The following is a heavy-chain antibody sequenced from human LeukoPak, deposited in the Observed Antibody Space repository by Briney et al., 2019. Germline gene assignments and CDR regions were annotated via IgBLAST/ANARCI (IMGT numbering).Heavy chain of an antibody. CDR1: GFTVSSNY. CDR2: IYSGGST. D-gene: IGHD3-22*01. V-gene: IGHV3-66*01. Sequence: GGSLRLSCAASGFTVSSNYMSWVRQAPGKGLEWVSVIYSGGSTYHADSVKGRFTISRDNSKNTLYLQMNSLRAEDTAVYYCARGSGGDYDSGRRYYYGMDVWGQGTTVTVSS. J-gene: IGHJ6*02. CDR3: ARGSGGDYDSGRRYYYGMDV.